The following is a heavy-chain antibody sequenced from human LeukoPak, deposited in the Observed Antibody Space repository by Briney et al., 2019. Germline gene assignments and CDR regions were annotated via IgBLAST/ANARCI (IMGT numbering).Heavy chain of an antibody. CDR1: GFTFSSYS. D-gene: IGHD4-17*01. V-gene: IGHV3-21*01. CDR3: ARSMTTVTTFDY. Sequence: GGSLRLSCAASGFTFSSYSMNWVRQAPGKGLEWVSSISSSSSYIYYADSVKGRFTISRDNAKNSLYLQMNSLRAEDTAVYYCARSMTTVTTFDYRGQRTLVTVSS. J-gene: IGHJ4*02. CDR2: ISSSSSYI.